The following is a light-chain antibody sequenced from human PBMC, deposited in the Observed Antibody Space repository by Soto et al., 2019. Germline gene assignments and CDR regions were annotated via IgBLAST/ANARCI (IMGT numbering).Light chain of an antibody. V-gene: IGLV1-51*01. CDR2: DSN. Sequence: QSVLTQPPSVSAAPGQKVTISCSGSSSNIGNKYVSWYQQLPGTAPKLLIYDSNKRPSGIPDRFSGSKSGTSATLGITGLQAGDEADYYCGTWDNSLSAVVFGGGTKLTVL. CDR1: SSNIGNKY. J-gene: IGLJ2*01. CDR3: GTWDNSLSAVV.